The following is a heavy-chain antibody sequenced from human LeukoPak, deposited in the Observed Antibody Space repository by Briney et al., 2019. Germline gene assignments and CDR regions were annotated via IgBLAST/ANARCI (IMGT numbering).Heavy chain of an antibody. Sequence: GGSLRLSCVASDFIFSSYWMTWVRQAPGKGLEWVANIKQDGGETYYVGSVKGRFTISRDNAQNSLYLQMNSLRAEDTATYYCAGGVWPRSNYWGQGTLVTVSS. CDR3: AGGVWPRSNY. CDR1: DFIFSSYW. D-gene: IGHD6-13*01. V-gene: IGHV3-7*01. J-gene: IGHJ4*02. CDR2: IKQDGGET.